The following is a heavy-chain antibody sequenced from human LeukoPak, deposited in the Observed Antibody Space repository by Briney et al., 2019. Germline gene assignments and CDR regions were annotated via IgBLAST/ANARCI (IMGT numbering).Heavy chain of an antibody. CDR3: AKSGSSRFDP. Sequence: GDPLRLSCTASGFTFSSSAMSWVRQAPGKGLEWSSDISGSSDNTHYADSVKGRFTISRDKSKNTLYLQMNTLRADDTAVYYCAKSGSSRFDPWGQGTLVTVSS. V-gene: IGHV3-23*01. D-gene: IGHD3-10*01. CDR1: GFTFSSSA. J-gene: IGHJ5*02. CDR2: ISGSSDNT.